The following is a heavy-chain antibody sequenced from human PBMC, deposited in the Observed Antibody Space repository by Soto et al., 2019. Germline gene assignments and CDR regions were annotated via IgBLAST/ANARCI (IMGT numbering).Heavy chain of an antibody. CDR3: AQDLKGTTGWGFQH. Sequence: GGSLRLSCAASGFTFTNYAMSWVRQAPGKGLEWVSGISGSGATTDYAESGKGRLTISRDSAKNTLYLQMNSLRAEDTAIYYCAQDLKGTTGWGFQHWGQGTLVTV. CDR2: ISGSGATT. V-gene: IGHV3-23*01. CDR1: GFTFTNYA. D-gene: IGHD6-19*01. J-gene: IGHJ1*01.